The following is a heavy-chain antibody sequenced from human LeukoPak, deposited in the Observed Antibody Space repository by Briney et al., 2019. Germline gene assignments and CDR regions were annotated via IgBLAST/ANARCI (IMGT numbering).Heavy chain of an antibody. D-gene: IGHD5-12*01. CDR2: IYYSGST. Sequence: SETLSLTCTVSGGSISSYYWSWIRQPPGKGLEWIGYIYYSGSTNYNPSLKSRVTISVDTSKNQFSLKLSSVTTADTAVYYCARGFSGYDGAFDIWGQGTMVTVSS. CDR1: GGSISSYY. J-gene: IGHJ3*02. CDR3: ARGFSGYDGAFDI. V-gene: IGHV4-59*01.